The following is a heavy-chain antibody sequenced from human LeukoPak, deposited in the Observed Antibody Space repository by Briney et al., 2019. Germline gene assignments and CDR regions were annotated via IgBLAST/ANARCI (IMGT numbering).Heavy chain of an antibody. D-gene: IGHD2-2*01. CDR3: ARRYCSSTSCYRNWFDP. CDR2: IRNDGSNK. V-gene: IGHV3-30*02. J-gene: IGHJ5*02. Sequence: GGSLRLSCAASGFTFSSYGMHWVRQAPGKGLEWVAFIRNDGSNKYYADSVKGRFTISRDNSKNTLYLQMNSLRSEDTAVYYCARRYCSSTSCYRNWFDPWGQGTLVTVSS. CDR1: GFTFSSYG.